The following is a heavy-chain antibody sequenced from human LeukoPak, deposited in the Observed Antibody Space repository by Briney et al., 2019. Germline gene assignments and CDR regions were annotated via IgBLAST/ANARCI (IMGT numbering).Heavy chain of an antibody. V-gene: IGHV3-21*04. CDR2: ISSSSSYI. Sequence: GGSLRLSCAASGFTFSSYSMNWVRQAPGKGLEWVSSISSSSSYIYYADSVKGRFTVSRDNAKNSLYLQMNSLRAEDTAVYYCAKVDPGGSGSFDIWGQGTMVTVSS. CDR1: GFTFSSYS. J-gene: IGHJ3*02. D-gene: IGHD1-26*01. CDR3: AKVDPGGSGSFDI.